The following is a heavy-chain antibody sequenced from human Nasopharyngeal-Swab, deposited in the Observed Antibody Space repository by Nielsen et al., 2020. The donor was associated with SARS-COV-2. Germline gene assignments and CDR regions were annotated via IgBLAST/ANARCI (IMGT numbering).Heavy chain of an antibody. CDR3: ARAWQQLADV. V-gene: IGHV3-74*01. Sequence: GASLKISCAASGFTFSSYRMHWVRQAPGKGLVWVSRINSDGSSTSYADSVKGRFTISRDNAKNALYLQMNSLRAEDTAVYYCARAWQQLADVWGKGTTVTVSS. J-gene: IGHJ6*04. CDR2: INSDGSST. CDR1: GFTFSSYR. D-gene: IGHD6-13*01.